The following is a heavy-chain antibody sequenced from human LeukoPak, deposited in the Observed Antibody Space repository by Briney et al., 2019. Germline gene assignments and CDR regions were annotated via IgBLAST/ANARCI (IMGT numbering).Heavy chain of an antibody. V-gene: IGHV3-49*04. CDR1: GLPFDLYA. J-gene: IGHJ4*02. CDR3: TRAAGGGPNAYYFDY. Sequence: PGGSLSLSCTASGLPFDLYAVSWVRQAPGKGREWVGFFRSKAYGGTTEYAASGKCRFTSSSDDSTSIAYLQMNSLKTEDTAVYYCTRAAGGGPNAYYFDYWGQGTLVTVSS. D-gene: IGHD1-14*01. CDR2: FRSKAYGGTT.